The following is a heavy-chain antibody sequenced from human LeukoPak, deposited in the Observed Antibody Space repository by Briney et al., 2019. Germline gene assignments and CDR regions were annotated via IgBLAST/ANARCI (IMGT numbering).Heavy chain of an antibody. D-gene: IGHD5-24*01. CDR2: TYYSGST. CDR3: ARVQMSRGAFDI. J-gene: IGHJ3*02. CDR1: GGSISSGGYY. Sequence: PSETLSLTCTVSGGSISSGGYYWSWIRQHPGKGLEWIGYTYYSGSTYYNPSLKSRVTISVDTSKNQFSLKLSSVTAADTAVYYCARVQMSRGAFDIWGQGTMVTVSS. V-gene: IGHV4-31*03.